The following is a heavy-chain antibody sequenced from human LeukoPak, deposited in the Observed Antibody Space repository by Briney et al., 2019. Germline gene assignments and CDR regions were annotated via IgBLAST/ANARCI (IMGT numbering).Heavy chain of an antibody. V-gene: IGHV4-4*02. J-gene: IGHJ4*02. CDR3: AKGSDPFRWFGEFNVKLPRPIRHYYFDS. CDR1: GGSISSSNW. CDR2: IYHSGST. Sequence: PSGTLPLTCAVSGGSISSSNWWSWVRQPPGKGLEWIGEIYHSGSTYYNPSLKSRVTISVDTSKNQFSLKLSSVTAADTAVYYCAKGSDPFRWFGEFNVKLPRPIRHYYFDSWGQGTLVTVSS. D-gene: IGHD3-10*01.